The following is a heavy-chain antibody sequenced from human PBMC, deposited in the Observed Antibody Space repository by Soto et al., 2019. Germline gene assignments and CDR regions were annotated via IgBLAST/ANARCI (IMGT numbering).Heavy chain of an antibody. V-gene: IGHV3-23*01. D-gene: IGHD5-18*01. CDR3: AKGLSRSSYGIDS. Sequence: GSLRLSCAASGFTFNNYAMSWVRQAPGKGLEWVSAISGSGGSTYYADSVKGRFTISRDNSKNTLYLQMNNLRAEDTAVYYCAKGLSRSSYGIDSWGQGTLVTVSS. CDR2: ISGSGGST. J-gene: IGHJ4*02. CDR1: GFTFNNYA.